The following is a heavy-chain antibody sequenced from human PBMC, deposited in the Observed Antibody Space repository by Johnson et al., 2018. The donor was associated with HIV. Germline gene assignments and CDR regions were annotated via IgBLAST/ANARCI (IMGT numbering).Heavy chain of an antibody. J-gene: IGHJ3*02. V-gene: IGHV3-11*01. CDR3: ARSDSGSLSFDI. CDR1: GFTFSNAW. CDR2: ISTSGSTL. Sequence: QVQLVESGGGLVKPGGSLRLSCAASGFTFSNAWMSWVRQAPGKGLEWISFISTSGSTLHHADSVKGRFTISRDNDKKSLYLQMNSLRAEDTAFYYCARSDSGSLSFDIWGQGTMVTVSS. D-gene: IGHD1-26*01.